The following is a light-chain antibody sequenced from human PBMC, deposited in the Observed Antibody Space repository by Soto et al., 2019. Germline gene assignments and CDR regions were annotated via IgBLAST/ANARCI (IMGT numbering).Light chain of an antibody. V-gene: IGKV1-39*01. CDR2: AAS. Sequence: DIQMTQSPSSLSASVGDRVIITCRASQSISSFLNWYQHKPGRAPNLLIYAASSLQSGVPSRFGGSGSGTDFTLTISSLQPEDFATYYSQQSYSAPRTFGQGTKVEIK. J-gene: IGKJ1*01. CDR3: QQSYSAPRT. CDR1: QSISSF.